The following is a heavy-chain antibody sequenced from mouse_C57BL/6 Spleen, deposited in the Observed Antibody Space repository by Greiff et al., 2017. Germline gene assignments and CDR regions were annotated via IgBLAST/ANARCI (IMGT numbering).Heavy chain of an antibody. CDR3: AKTGTSGFAY. J-gene: IGHJ3*01. CDR1: GYTFTSYW. D-gene: IGHD4-1*01. Sequence: QVQLQQPGAELVKPGASVKLSCKASGYTFTSYWMHWVKQRPGQGLEWIGMIHPNSGSTNYNEKFKSKATLTVDKSSSTAYMQLSSLTSEDSAFYYCAKTGTSGFAYWGQGTLVTVSA. CDR2: IHPNSGST. V-gene: IGHV1-64*01.